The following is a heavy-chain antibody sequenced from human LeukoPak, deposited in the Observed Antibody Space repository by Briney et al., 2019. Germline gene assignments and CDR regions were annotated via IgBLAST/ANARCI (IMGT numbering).Heavy chain of an antibody. J-gene: IGHJ4*02. CDR2: ISGSGGST. V-gene: IGHV3-23*01. Sequence: GGSLRLSCAASGFTFSDYYMSWIRQAPGKGLEWVSAISGSGGSTYYADSVKGRFTISRDNSKNTLYLQMNSLRAEDTAVYYCAKDDYDFWSGYSSPFDYWGQGTLVTVSS. CDR1: GFTFSDYY. CDR3: AKDDYDFWSGYSSPFDY. D-gene: IGHD3-3*01.